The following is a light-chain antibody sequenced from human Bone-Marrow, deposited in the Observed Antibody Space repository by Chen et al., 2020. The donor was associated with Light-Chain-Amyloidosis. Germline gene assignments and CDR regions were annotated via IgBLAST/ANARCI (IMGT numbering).Light chain of an antibody. V-gene: IGLV3-25*03. J-gene: IGLJ2*01. CDR1: DLPTKY. Sequence: SYELTQPPSVSVSPGQTARITCSGDDLPTKYAYWYQQKPGQAPVLVIHRDTERPSGIPERFSGSSAGTTATVTISGVQEEDEADYHCQSADSSGTYEVIFGGGTKLTFL. CDR2: RDT. CDR3: QSADSSGTYEVI.